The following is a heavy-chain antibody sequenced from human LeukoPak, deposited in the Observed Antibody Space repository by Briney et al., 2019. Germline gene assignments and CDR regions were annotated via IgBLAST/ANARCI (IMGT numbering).Heavy chain of an antibody. V-gene: IGHV3-7*01. Sequence: PGGSLRLSCAASRFSFSSYWMSWVRQAPGKGLEWVANIKQDGSDKYYVDSVRGRFTISRDNAKRSLYLQMNSLRAEDTAVYYCARDGCFWSGYHAFDLWGQGTRVTVSS. D-gene: IGHD3-3*01. CDR2: IKQDGSDK. CDR3: ARDGCFWSGYHAFDL. J-gene: IGHJ3*01. CDR1: RFSFSSYW.